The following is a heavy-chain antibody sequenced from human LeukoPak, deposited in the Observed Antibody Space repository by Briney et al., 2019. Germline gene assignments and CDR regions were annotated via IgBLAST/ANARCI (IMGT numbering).Heavy chain of an antibody. J-gene: IGHJ4*02. Sequence: GGSLRLSCAASGFSSSNYWMHWVRQVPGKGLVWVSRVDNDGSGTTYADSVKGRFTISRDNAKNTVYLQMNSLRAEDTAVYYCARSQRGYSYGEHWGQGTPVTVSS. CDR3: ARSQRGYSYGEH. D-gene: IGHD5-18*01. CDR1: GFSSSNYW. V-gene: IGHV3-74*01. CDR2: VDNDGSGT.